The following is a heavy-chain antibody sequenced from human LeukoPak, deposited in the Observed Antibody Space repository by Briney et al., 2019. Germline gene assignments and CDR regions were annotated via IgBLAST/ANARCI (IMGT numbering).Heavy chain of an antibody. V-gene: IGHV3-23*01. D-gene: IGHD1-1*01. CDR1: GITLTGFA. Sequence: GGSLRLSCAASGITLTGFAMSWVRQAPGKGLEWVSGISGSGENTLYTDSVKGRFTISRDNSKNTLYLEMNSLRAEDTAIYYCAKMKGHQLPNYYMDVWGQGSTVTVSS. CDR2: ISGSGENT. J-gene: IGHJ6*03. CDR3: AKMKGHQLPNYYMDV.